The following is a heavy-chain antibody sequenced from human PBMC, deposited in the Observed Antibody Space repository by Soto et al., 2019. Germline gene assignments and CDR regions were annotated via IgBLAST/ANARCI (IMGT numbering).Heavy chain of an antibody. CDR3: AREVGSAANCSTYYFDP. CDR1: GLTLNRYW. J-gene: IGHJ5*02. D-gene: IGHD2-15*01. CDR2: INTDGSNT. V-gene: IGHV3-74*01. Sequence: AGGSLRLSCAASGLTLNRYWMPWVRHAPGKGLVWVSHINTDGSNTNYADSVKGRFTISRDNAKSTLFLQMNSLRDEDTAVYYCAREVGSAANCSTYYFDPWVQG.